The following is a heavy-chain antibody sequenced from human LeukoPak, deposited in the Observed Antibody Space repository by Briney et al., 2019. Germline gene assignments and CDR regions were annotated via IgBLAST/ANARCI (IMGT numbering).Heavy chain of an antibody. J-gene: IGHJ4*02. D-gene: IGHD1-14*01. CDR2: ISSSGGDT. V-gene: IGHV3-23*01. Sequence: GGSLRLSCAASGFTFSNSAMSWVRQAPGKGLEWVSGISSSGGDTPYADSVKGRFTISRDNSKNTLYLQMNSLRAEDTATYYCAKKNPGLNPFDFWGQGTLVTVSS. CDR1: GFTFSNSA. CDR3: AKKNPGLNPFDF.